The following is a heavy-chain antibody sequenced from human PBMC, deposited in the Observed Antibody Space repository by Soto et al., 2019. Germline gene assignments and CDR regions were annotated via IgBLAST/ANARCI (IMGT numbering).Heavy chain of an antibody. Sequence: ASVKVSCKASGYTFIAYYIHWVRQAPGQGLEWMGWINPNSGGTKYAQKFQGRVTMTEDTSTDTAYMELSSLRSEDTAVYYCATASRIAVAGGSFDYWGQGTLVTVSS. CDR1: GYTFIAYY. D-gene: IGHD6-19*01. CDR3: ATASRIAVAGGSFDY. V-gene: IGHV1-2*02. CDR2: INPNSGGT. J-gene: IGHJ4*02.